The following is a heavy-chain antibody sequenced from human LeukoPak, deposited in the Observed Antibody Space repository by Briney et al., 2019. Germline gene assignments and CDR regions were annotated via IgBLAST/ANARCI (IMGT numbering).Heavy chain of an antibody. Sequence: TGGSLRLSCAASGFTFINYAMSWVRQAPGKGLEWVSAISGSGGSTYYADSVKGRFTISRDNSKNTLYLQMNSLRAEDTAVYYCAREGYSSSWPIDYWGQGTLVTVPS. V-gene: IGHV3-23*01. D-gene: IGHD6-13*01. CDR2: ISGSGGST. CDR3: AREGYSSSWPIDY. J-gene: IGHJ4*02. CDR1: GFTFINYA.